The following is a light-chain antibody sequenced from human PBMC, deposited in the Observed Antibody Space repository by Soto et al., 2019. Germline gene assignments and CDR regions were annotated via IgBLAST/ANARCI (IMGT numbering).Light chain of an antibody. Sequence: IVLTQSPVTMSLSPGERVTLSCRASPSVSNNYLAWYQQKPGQAPRLLIYGASNRATGIPDRFSGSGSGTDFTLTITSLEPEDFAVYYCQQYGGSPRTFGQGTKVDIK. CDR2: GAS. J-gene: IGKJ1*01. V-gene: IGKV3-20*01. CDR1: PSVSNNY. CDR3: QQYGGSPRT.